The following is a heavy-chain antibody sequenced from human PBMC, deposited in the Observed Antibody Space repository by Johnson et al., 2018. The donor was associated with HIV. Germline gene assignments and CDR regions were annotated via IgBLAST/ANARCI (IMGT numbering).Heavy chain of an antibody. CDR3: AKDQWSTSWTNDAFDI. CDR2: IWYDGSNK. CDR1: GFTFSTYG. D-gene: IGHD6-13*01. J-gene: IGHJ3*02. V-gene: IGHV3-33*06. Sequence: QVQLVESGGGVVQLGRSLRLSCAASGFTFSTYGLPWVRQAPGKGLEWVAVIWYDGSNKYHADSVKGRLPIPRDNSKNTLFLQMNSLRAEDTAVYYCAKDQWSTSWTNDAFDIWGQGTMVTVSS.